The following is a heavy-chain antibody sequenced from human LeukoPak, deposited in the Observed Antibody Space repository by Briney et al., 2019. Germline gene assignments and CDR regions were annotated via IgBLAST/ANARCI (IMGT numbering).Heavy chain of an antibody. V-gene: IGHV3-23*01. J-gene: IGHJ4*02. Sequence: GGSLRPSCAASEFTFSTYAMSWVRQAPGKGLEWVSTITGSGGGTYYADSVKGRFTISRDNSRNTMYLQMNSLRAEDTALYYCAKNHDSGWYQDYWGQGTLVTVSS. CDR2: ITGSGGGT. CDR3: AKNHDSGWYQDY. D-gene: IGHD6-19*01. CDR1: EFTFSTYA.